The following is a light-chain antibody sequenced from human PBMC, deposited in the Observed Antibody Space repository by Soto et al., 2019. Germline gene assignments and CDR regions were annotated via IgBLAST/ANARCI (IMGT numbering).Light chain of an antibody. CDR3: CSYAGISTFYV. J-gene: IGLJ1*01. CDR1: SSDVGSYNL. CDR2: GVN. V-gene: IGLV2-23*02. Sequence: SQPASGTGFPVQSITISCTGTSSDVGSYNLVSWYQQHPGKAPKLMIYGVNKRPSGVSNRFSGSKSGNTASLTISGLQAEDEADYYCCSYAGISTFYVFGTGTKVT.